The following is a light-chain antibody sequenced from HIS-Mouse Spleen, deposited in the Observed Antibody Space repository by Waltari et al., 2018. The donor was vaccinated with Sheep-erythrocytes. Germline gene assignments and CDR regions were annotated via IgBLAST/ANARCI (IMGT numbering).Light chain of an antibody. CDR1: SSDVGGYNS. J-gene: IGLJ1*01. CDR2: DVS. CDR3: CSYAGSYNHV. Sequence: QSALTQPRSVSGSPGPSVTLSCTGTSSDVGGYNSVSWYQQHPGKAPKLMIYDVSKRPSGVPDRFSGSKSGNTASLTISGLQAEDEADYYCCSYAGSYNHVFATGTKVTVL. V-gene: IGLV2-11*02.